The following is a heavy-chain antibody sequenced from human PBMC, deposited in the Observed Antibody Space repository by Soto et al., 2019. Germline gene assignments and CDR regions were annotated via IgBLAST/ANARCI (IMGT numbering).Heavy chain of an antibody. J-gene: IGHJ6*02. CDR1: GFTFSSYG. CDR3: ARDYYGSGSYYGRMDV. CDR2: IGYDGSNK. Sequence: GGSLRLSCAASGFTFSSYGIHWVRQAAGKGLEWVAVIGYDGSNKYYADSVKGRFTISRDNSKNTLYLQMNSLRAEDTAVYYCARDYYGSGSYYGRMDVWGQGTTVPVSS. D-gene: IGHD3-10*01. V-gene: IGHV3-33*01.